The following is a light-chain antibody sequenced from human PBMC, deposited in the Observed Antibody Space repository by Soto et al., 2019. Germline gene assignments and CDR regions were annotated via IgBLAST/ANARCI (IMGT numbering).Light chain of an antibody. J-gene: IGKJ2*01. CDR3: QQYNSYPYT. V-gene: IGKV1-5*01. CDR1: QSISIW. CDR2: DAS. Sequence: DIQMTQSPSTLSASVGDRVTITCRASQSISIWLAWYQQKPGKAPKLLIYDASSWESGVPSRFSGSGSGTEFTLTISSLQPDDFATYYCQQYNSYPYTFGQGTKLEIK.